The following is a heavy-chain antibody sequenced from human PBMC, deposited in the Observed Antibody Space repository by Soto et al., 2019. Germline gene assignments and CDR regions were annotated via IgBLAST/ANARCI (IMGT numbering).Heavy chain of an antibody. CDR1: GGTFSSYA. D-gene: IGHD3-22*01. Sequence: QVQLVQSAAEVKKPGSSVKVSCKASGGTFSSYAISWVRQAPGQGLEWMGGIIPIFGTANYAQKFQGRVTITADESTSTAYMELSSLRSEDTAVYYSARVVDYYDSSGYFDYWGQGTLVTVSS. J-gene: IGHJ4*02. CDR3: ARVVDYYDSSGYFDY. CDR2: IIPIFGTA. V-gene: IGHV1-69*01.